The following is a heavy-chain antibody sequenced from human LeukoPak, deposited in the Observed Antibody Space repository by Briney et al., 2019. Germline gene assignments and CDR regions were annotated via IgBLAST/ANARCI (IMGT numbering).Heavy chain of an antibody. CDR1: GGSISSSSYY. D-gene: IGHD2-15*01. CDR2: IYYSGST. Sequence: SETLSLTCTVSGGSISSSSYYWGWIRQPPGKGLDWMGGIYYSGSTYYNPSLKSRVTISVDTSKNQFSLKLSCVTAADTAVYYCARYCSGGSCYPSGFDYWGQGTLVTVSS. V-gene: IGHV4-39*01. CDR3: ARYCSGGSCYPSGFDY. J-gene: IGHJ4*02.